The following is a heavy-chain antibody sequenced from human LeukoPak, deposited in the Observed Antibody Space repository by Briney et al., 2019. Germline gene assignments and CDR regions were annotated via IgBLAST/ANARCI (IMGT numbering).Heavy chain of an antibody. D-gene: IGHD3-3*01. V-gene: IGHV3-30*01. J-gene: IGHJ4*02. CDR1: GFTFSSCA. Sequence: GGSLRLSCAASGFTFSSCAMHWVRQAPGKGLEWVAVISYDGSNKYYADSVKGRFTISRDNSKNTLYLQMNSLRAEDTAVYYCARGNDFWSGYSVGYFDYWGQGTLVTVSS. CDR3: ARGNDFWSGYSVGYFDY. CDR2: ISYDGSNK.